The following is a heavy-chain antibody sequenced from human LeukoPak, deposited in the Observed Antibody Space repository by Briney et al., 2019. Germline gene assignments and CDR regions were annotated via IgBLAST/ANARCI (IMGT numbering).Heavy chain of an antibody. J-gene: IGHJ3*02. CDR1: GGSISSGDYY. Sequence: PSQTLSLTCTVSGGSISSGDYYWSWIRQPPGKGLEWIGYIYYSGSTYYNPSLKSRVTISVDTSKNQFSLKLSSVTAADTAAYYCARWGMIVVVPDAFDIWGQGTMVTVSS. CDR2: IYYSGST. CDR3: ARWGMIVVVPDAFDI. V-gene: IGHV4-30-4*01. D-gene: IGHD3-22*01.